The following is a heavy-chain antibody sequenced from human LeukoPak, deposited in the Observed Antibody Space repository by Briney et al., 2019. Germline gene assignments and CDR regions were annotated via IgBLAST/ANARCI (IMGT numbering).Heavy chain of an antibody. CDR1: GYRFSPYW. CDR2: ISDGGRAT. D-gene: IGHD2-15*01. V-gene: IGHV3-7*03. J-gene: IGHJ4*02. CDR3: AKGGHYSFFDY. Sequence: GGSLRLSCAASGYRFSPYWMSWVRQTPGKGLEWVASISDGGRATYYGDSVRGRFTISRDDARNSLFLQMNGLRADDTAVYCCAKGGHYSFFDYWGRGTLVIVSS.